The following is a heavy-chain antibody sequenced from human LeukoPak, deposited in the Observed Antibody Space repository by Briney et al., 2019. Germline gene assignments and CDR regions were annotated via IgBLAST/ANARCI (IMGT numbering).Heavy chain of an antibody. CDR3: AKCSAYYYDSSLSDYFDY. Sequence: HPGGSLRLSCAASGFTFSSYAMSWVRQAPGKGLEWVSGISGSGGSTYYADSVKGRFTISRDNSKNTLYLQMNSLRAEDTAVYYCAKCSAYYYDSSLSDYFDYWGQGTLVTVSS. CDR2: ISGSGGST. D-gene: IGHD3-22*01. CDR1: GFTFSSYA. J-gene: IGHJ4*02. V-gene: IGHV3-23*01.